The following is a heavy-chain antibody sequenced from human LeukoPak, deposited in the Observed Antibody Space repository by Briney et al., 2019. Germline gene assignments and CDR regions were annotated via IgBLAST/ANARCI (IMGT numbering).Heavy chain of an antibody. D-gene: IGHD3-16*01. J-gene: IGHJ6*02. V-gene: IGHV4-59*01. CDR1: GGSISRYY. Sequence: SETLSLTCTVSGGSISRYYWSWVRQPPGKGLEWIGYIYYSGSTNYNPSLTSRGTISVDTSKNQFSLQLSSVTAADTAVYYCARHQGEVHYYYGMDVWGQGTTVTVSS. CDR3: ARHQGEVHYYYGMDV. CDR2: IYYSGST.